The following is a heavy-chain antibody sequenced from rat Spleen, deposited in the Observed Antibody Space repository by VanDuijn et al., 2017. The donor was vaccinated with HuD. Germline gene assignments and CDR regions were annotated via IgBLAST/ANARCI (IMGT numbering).Heavy chain of an antibody. Sequence: EVKLVESGGGLVQPGRSLKLSCAASGFTFSNYDMAWVRQAPTKGLEWVATINFDGSRTYYRDSVKGRFTISRDNTKSTLYLQMDSLRSEDTATYYCATEAYYGSPYYFDYWGQGVMVTVSS. V-gene: IGHV5-29*01. J-gene: IGHJ2*01. CDR2: INFDGSRT. CDR3: ATEAYYGSPYYFDY. D-gene: IGHD1-7*01. CDR1: GFTFSNYD.